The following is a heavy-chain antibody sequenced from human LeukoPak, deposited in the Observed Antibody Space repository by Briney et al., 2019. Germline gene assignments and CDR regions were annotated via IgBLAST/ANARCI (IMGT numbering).Heavy chain of an antibody. CDR2: ISSSGSTI. Sequence: QSGGSLRLSCAASGFTFSSYAMSWVRQAPGKGLEWVSYISSSGSTIYYADSVKGRFTISRDNAKNSLYLQMNSLRAEDTAVYYCAGRITMVRGVSKVDYWGQGTLVTVSS. D-gene: IGHD3-10*01. V-gene: IGHV3-48*03. J-gene: IGHJ4*02. CDR3: AGRITMVRGVSKVDY. CDR1: GFTFSSYA.